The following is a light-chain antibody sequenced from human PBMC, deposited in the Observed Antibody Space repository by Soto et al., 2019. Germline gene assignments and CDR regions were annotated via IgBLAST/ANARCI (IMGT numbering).Light chain of an antibody. J-gene: IGLJ1*01. CDR3: CLYVGGRTYV. V-gene: IGLV2-23*01. CDR2: DDT. Sequence: QSVLTQPASVSGSPGQSITISCTGTVGLVSWYQQHPGKVPKLIIYDDTKRPSGGSSRCSGSKSGNTASLTISGLQTEDEADYYCCLYVGGRTYVFGTGTKVTVL. CDR1: VGL.